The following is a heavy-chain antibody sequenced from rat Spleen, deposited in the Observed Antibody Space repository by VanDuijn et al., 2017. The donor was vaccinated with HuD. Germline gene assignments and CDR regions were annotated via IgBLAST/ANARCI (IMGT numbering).Heavy chain of an antibody. J-gene: IGHJ3*01. V-gene: IGHV5-7*01. CDR1: GFTFSDFY. Sequence: EVQLVESGGGLVQPGRSLKLSCVASGFTFSDFYMAWVRQAPTKGLEWVASITYDGSSTYYRDSVKGRFTISRDNPKSTLYLQMDSLRPEDTATYYCARHAVGAGFAYWGQGTLVTVSS. CDR3: ARHAVGAGFAY. D-gene: IGHD5-1*01. CDR2: ITYDGSST.